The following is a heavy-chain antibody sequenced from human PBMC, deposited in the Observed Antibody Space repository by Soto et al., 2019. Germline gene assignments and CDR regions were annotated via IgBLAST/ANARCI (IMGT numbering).Heavy chain of an antibody. CDR3: ARSAAAGTYFDY. D-gene: IGHD6-13*01. V-gene: IGHV3-33*01. CDR1: GFTFSSYG. CDR2: IWYDGSNK. Sequence: QVQLVESGGGVVQPGRSLRLSCAASGFTFSSYGMHWARQAPGKGLEWVAVIWYDGSNKYYADSVKGRFTISRDNSKNTLYLQMNSLRAEDTAVYYCARSAAAGTYFDYWGQGTLVTVSS. J-gene: IGHJ4*02.